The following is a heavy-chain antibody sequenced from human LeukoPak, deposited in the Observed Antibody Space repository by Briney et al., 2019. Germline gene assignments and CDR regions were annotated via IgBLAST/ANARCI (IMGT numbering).Heavy chain of an antibody. V-gene: IGHV3-48*01. J-gene: IGHJ4*02. Sequence: PGGSLRLSCAASGFTFSSYSMNWVRQAPGKGLEWLSYISSSSRTIYYADSVKGRFTISRDNANNSLYLQMNSLRAEDTAVCYCARDRYGDYDFDYWGQGTLVTVSS. CDR1: GFTFSSYS. D-gene: IGHD4-17*01. CDR2: ISSSSRTI. CDR3: ARDRYGDYDFDY.